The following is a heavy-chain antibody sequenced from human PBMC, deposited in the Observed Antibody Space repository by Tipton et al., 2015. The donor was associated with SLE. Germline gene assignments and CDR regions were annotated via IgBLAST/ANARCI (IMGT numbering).Heavy chain of an antibody. CDR1: GGSISSGDYY. CDR3: ARDSPFYDTSGDDAFHI. CDR2: IYYSGST. J-gene: IGHJ3*02. D-gene: IGHD3-22*01. V-gene: IGHV4-30-4*01. Sequence: TLSLTCTVSGGSISSGDYYWSWIRQPPGKGLEWIGYIYYSGSTYYNPSLKSRVTISVDTSKNQFSLKLSSVTAADTAVYYCARDSPFYDTSGDDAFHIWGQGTMVTVSS.